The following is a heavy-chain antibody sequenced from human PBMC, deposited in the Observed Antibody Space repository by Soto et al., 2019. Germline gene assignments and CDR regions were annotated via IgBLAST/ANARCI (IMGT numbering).Heavy chain of an antibody. CDR1: GFTFSSYG. CDR2: ISYDGSNK. J-gene: IGHJ6*02. Sequence: QVPLVESGGGVVQPGRSLRLSCAASGFTFSSYGMHWVRQAPGKGLEWVAVISYDGSNKYYADSVKGRFTISRDNSKNTLYLQMNSLRAEDTAVYYCAKSGEHYYYGMDVWGQGTTVTVSS. V-gene: IGHV3-30*18. CDR3: AKSGEHYYYGMDV. D-gene: IGHD1-26*01.